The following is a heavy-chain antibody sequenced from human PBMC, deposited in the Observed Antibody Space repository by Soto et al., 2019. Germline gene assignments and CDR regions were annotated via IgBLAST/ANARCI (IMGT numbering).Heavy chain of an antibody. CDR1: GYTLTDYY. Sequence: ASVKVSCKASGYTLTDYYIQWVRQAPGQGFEWMGLINPSGGSTSYAQKFQGRVTMTRDTSTSTVYMELSSLTSDDTAVYYCARDQIGELRGLLSHYFDFWGPGPLVTVSS. CDR2: INPSGGST. J-gene: IGHJ4*02. CDR3: ARDQIGELRGLLSHYFDF. V-gene: IGHV1-46*01. D-gene: IGHD3-10*01.